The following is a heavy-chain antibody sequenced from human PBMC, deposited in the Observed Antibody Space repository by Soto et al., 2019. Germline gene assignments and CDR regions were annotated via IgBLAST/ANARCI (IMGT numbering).Heavy chain of an antibody. V-gene: IGHV1-18*01. J-gene: IGHJ6*02. CDR2: ITPYNGNT. Sequence: QVQLVQSAGEVKKPGASAIVSCQASGYTFRNYIIAWLRQAPGQGLEWLGWITPYNGNTNYARQFRGRVTLTTDTPTSAAYLELRNLGSDDAATYYCASSCAGNACYSRHYYAMDVWGQGTTVSVSS. D-gene: IGHD2-21*02. CDR3: ASSCAGNACYSRHYYAMDV. CDR1: GYTFRNYI.